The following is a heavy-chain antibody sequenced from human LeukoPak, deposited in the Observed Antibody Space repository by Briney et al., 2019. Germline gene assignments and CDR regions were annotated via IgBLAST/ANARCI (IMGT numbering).Heavy chain of an antibody. J-gene: IGHJ3*02. V-gene: IGHV4-59*12. CDR1: GGSISSYY. Sequence: SETLSLTCTVSGGSISSYYWSWIRQPPGKGLEWIGSIYYSGSTYYSPSLKSRVTISVDTSKNQFSLKLSSVTAADTAVYYCARVGAARLFDIWGQGTMVTASS. CDR3: ARVGAARLFDI. D-gene: IGHD6-6*01. CDR2: IYYSGST.